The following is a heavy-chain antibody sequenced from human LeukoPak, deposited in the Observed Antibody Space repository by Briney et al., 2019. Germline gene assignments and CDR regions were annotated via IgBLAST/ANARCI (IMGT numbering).Heavy chain of an antibody. D-gene: IGHD3-10*01. Sequence: GGSLRLSCAASGFTFSSYSMNWVRQAPGKGLEWVSSISSSSSYIYYADSVKGRFTISRDNAKNSLYLQMNSLRAEDTAVYYCARLKGSGSYQGHYYYMDVWGKGTTVTVSS. V-gene: IGHV3-21*01. J-gene: IGHJ6*03. CDR1: GFTFSSYS. CDR2: ISSSSSYI. CDR3: ARLKGSGSYQGHYYYMDV.